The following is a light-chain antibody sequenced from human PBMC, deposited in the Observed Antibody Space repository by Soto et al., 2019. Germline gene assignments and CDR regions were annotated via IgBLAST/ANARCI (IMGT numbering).Light chain of an antibody. Sequence: EIVLTQSPGTLSLSPGERATLSCRASQSVASRNLAWYQQKSGQAPRLLIYGASSRAIHTPDRFSGSGSGTDFTLTISGLEPEDFAVYYYQHFGNSLWTFGQGTKVEI. CDR2: GAS. CDR3: QHFGNSLWT. CDR1: QSVASRN. V-gene: IGKV3-20*01. J-gene: IGKJ1*01.